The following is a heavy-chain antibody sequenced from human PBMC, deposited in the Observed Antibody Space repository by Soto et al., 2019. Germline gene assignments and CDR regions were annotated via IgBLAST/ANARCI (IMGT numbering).Heavy chain of an antibody. D-gene: IGHD4-4*01. V-gene: IGHV4-4*07. CDR1: GGSISEKY. J-gene: IGHJ4*02. Sequence: SETLSLTCIVSGGSISEKYWNWVRQPPGKGLEWIGLIFANGHTDYNPSLKSRVTMSVDASKNQFSLNLNSVTASDTAIYYCVSQRTTVITQAYFDYWGPGALVTVSS. CDR3: VSQRTTVITQAYFDY. CDR2: IFANGHT.